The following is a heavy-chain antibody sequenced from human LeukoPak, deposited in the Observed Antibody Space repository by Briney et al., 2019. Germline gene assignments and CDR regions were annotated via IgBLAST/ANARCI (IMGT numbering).Heavy chain of an antibody. Sequence: GGSLSLSCAASEFTFSGYWMNWVSQAPGKGPEWVANINQDGSEKHYVDSVKGRFTISRDNAKNSLFLQMNSLRVEDTAVYYCAREGRVSGYDFDCWGQGTLVTVSS. CDR1: EFTFSGYW. D-gene: IGHD5-12*01. CDR3: AREGRVSGYDFDC. CDR2: INQDGSEK. J-gene: IGHJ4*02. V-gene: IGHV3-7*01.